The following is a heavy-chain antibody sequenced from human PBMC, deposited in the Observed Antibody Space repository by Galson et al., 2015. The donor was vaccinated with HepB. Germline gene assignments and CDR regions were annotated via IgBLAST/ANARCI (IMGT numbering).Heavy chain of an antibody. D-gene: IGHD6-13*01. V-gene: IGHV4-4*02. CDR1: GGSISSSNW. CDR3: ARAMHSPGIAAAGKDYYYYGMDV. Sequence: SETLSLTCAVSGGSISSSNWWSWVRQPPGKGLEWIGEIYHSGSPNYNPSIKSRVTISVDKAKNQFSLKLSSVTAADTAVYYSARAMHSPGIAAAGKDYYYYGMDVWGQGTTVTVSS. CDR2: IYHSGSP. J-gene: IGHJ6*02.